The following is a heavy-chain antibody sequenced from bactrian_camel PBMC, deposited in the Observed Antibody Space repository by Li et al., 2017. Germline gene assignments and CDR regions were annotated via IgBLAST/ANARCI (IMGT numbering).Heavy chain of an antibody. CDR1: GDTYRRFC. J-gene: IGHJ4*01. D-gene: IGHD3*01. Sequence: VQLVESGGGSVQAGGSLRLSCVAPGDTYRRFCMGWFRQGPGKDREGVAAIDSRGTTFYADSVKGRFTISKDSAKNTLYLQMSSLTPDDTGMYYCAAGSSRGVPFRERGYPYWGQGTQVTVS. CDR2: IDSRGTT. CDR3: AAGSSRGVPFRERGYPY. V-gene: IGHV3S55*01.